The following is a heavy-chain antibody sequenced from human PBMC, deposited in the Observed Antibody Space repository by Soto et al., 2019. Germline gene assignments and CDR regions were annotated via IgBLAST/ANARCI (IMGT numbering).Heavy chain of an antibody. J-gene: IGHJ6*02. D-gene: IGHD6-13*01. CDR1: GFTFSSYG. Sequence: GGSLRLSCAASGFTFSSYGMHWVRQAPGKGLEWVAVISYDGSNKYYADSVKGRFTISRDNSKNTLYLQMNSLRAEDTAVYYCAKVEEGGGLSSWYYYYYGMDVWGQGTTVTVSS. CDR3: AKVEEGGGLSSWYYYYYGMDV. CDR2: ISYDGSNK. V-gene: IGHV3-30*18.